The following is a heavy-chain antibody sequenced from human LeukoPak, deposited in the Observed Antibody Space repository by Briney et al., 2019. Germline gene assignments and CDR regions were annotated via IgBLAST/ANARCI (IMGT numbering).Heavy chain of an antibody. CDR1: GYTFTSYY. Sequence: ASVKVSCKASGYTFTSYYMHWVRQAPGQGLEWMGWINPNSGGTNYAQKFQGRVTMTRDTSISTAYMELSRLRSDDTAVYYCARARFRMDTFDYWGQGTLVTVSS. J-gene: IGHJ4*02. V-gene: IGHV1-2*02. CDR2: INPNSGGT. D-gene: IGHD5-18*01. CDR3: ARARFRMDTFDY.